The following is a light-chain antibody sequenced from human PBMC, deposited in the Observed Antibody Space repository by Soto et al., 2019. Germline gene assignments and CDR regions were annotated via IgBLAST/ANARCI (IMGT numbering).Light chain of an antibody. J-gene: IGLJ3*02. CDR2: EGS. V-gene: IGLV2-23*01. CDR3: CSYAGSTTGV. Sequence: QSALTQPASVSGSPGQSITISCTGTSGDIGKFNLVSWYQQHPGKAPQLMIYEGSERPSGVSNRFSGSSSGNTASLTISGLQAEDEADYYCCSYAGSTTGVFGGGTKLTV. CDR1: SGDIGKFNL.